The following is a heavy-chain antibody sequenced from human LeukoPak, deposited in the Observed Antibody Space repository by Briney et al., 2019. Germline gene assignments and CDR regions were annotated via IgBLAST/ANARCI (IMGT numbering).Heavy chain of an antibody. V-gene: IGHV3-30*04. CDR1: GFTFSSYA. J-gene: IGHJ4*02. CDR3: AILGGGTVVVAATKGERGTYFDY. CDR2: ISYDGSNK. Sequence: GGSLRLSCAASGFTFSSYAMHWVRQAPGKGLEWVAVISYDGSNKYYADSVKGRFTISRDNSKNTLYLQMNSLRAEDTAVYYCAILGGGTVVVAATKGERGTYFDYWGQGTLVTVSS. D-gene: IGHD2-15*01.